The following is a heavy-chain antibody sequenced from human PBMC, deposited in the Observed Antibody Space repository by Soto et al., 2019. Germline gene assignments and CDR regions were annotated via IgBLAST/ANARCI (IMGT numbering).Heavy chain of an antibody. V-gene: IGHV2-5*02. CDR2: IYWGDDK. CDR1: GFSLSTSGVG. Sequence: QITLKESGPTLVKPTQTLTLTCTFSGFSLSTSGVGVGWIRQSPGKALEWLALIYWGDDKRYSPSLKSRLTITKDTSKNQVLLRMTNMDPVDTGTYYCARLIPVTQALDYWGQGTLVTVSS. D-gene: IGHD4-17*01. CDR3: ARLIPVTQALDY. J-gene: IGHJ4*02.